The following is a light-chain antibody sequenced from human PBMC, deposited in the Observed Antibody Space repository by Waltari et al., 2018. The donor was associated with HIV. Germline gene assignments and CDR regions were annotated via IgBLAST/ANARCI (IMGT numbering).Light chain of an antibody. J-gene: IGKJ4*01. Sequence: EIVTTQSPATLSVSPGERATLSCRASQSVSTNLAWYQQKPGQAPRLLIYGASTRATGLPARFSGSGSGTEFSLTISSLQSEDFAVYYCQQYNNWPPNTFGGGTKVEIK. CDR3: QQYNNWPPNT. V-gene: IGKV3-15*01. CDR1: QSVSTN. CDR2: GAS.